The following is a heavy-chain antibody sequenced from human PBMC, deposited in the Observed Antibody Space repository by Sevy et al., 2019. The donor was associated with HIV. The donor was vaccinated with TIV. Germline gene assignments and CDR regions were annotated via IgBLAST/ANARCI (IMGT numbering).Heavy chain of an antibody. V-gene: IGHV3-9*01. CDR2: ISWNSGSI. J-gene: IGHJ1*01. CDR3: ATNTNYYDNSGRTPPHFQH. CDR1: GFTFDDYA. D-gene: IGHD3-22*01. Sequence: GGSLRLSCAASGFTFDDYAMHWVRQAPGKGLEWVSGISWNSGSIGYADSVKGRFTISRDNAKNSLYLQMNSLRAEDTALYYCATNTNYYDNSGRTPPHFQHWGQGTLVTVSS.